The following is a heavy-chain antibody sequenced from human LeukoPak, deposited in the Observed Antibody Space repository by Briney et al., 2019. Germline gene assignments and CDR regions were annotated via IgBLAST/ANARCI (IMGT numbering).Heavy chain of an antibody. Sequence: GGSLRLFCGASGFTISNYYMKWLRQAPGKGLEWVSYINSSGSTVFYADSVKSRFTISNDTDKNSLHLKMNILSADAAGDYCCTRDLLAPTLYYGGQGNLVTVSA. J-gene: IGHJ4*01. CDR3: TRDLLAPTLYY. V-gene: IGHV3-48*03. CDR2: INSSGSTV. CDR1: GFTISNYY.